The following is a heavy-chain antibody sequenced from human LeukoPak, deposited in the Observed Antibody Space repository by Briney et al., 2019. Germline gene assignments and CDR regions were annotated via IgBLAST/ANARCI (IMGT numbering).Heavy chain of an antibody. D-gene: IGHD3-16*01. V-gene: IGHV1-2*02. CDR1: GYTFTGYY. CDR2: INPNSGGT. J-gene: IGHJ4*02. Sequence: GASVKVSCKASGYTFTGYYMHWVRQAPGQGLEWMGWINPNSGGTNYAQKFQGRVTMTRDTSISTAYMELSRLRSDDTAVYYCARAGKTYDYVWGSPFDYWGQGTLVTVSS. CDR3: ARAGKTYDYVWGSPFDY.